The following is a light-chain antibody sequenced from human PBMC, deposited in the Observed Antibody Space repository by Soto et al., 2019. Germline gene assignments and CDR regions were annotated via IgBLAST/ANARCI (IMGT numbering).Light chain of an antibody. V-gene: IGKV3-15*01. CDR2: GAS. Sequence: EIVMTQSPATLSVSPGERATLSCRASQSVNSNLAWYQQKPGQAPRLLIYGASTRATGIPARFSGSGSGTEFTLTISSLQSEDFAVYDCQHYNNWWWTFGQGTKVEIK. CDR3: QHYNNWWWT. CDR1: QSVNSN. J-gene: IGKJ1*01.